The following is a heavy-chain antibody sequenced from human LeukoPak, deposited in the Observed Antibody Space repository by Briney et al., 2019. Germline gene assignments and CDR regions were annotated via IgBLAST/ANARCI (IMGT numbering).Heavy chain of an antibody. Sequence: GGSLRLSCAASGFTFSSYGMSWVRQAPGKGLEWVSAISPSGRNTYYADSVKGRFIISRDNSKNTLNLQMNSLRAEDTAVYYCARDLGQYYDTSDNWFDPWGQGTLVTVSS. CDR3: ARDLGQYYDTSDNWFDP. CDR1: GFTFSSYG. D-gene: IGHD3-22*01. J-gene: IGHJ5*02. CDR2: ISPSGRNT. V-gene: IGHV3-23*01.